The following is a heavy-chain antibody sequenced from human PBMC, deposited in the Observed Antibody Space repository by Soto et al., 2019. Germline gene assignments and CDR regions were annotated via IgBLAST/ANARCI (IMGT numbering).Heavy chain of an antibody. CDR3: ARDLGYSSSLDY. CDR2: INPNSGGT. Sequence: ASVKVSCKASGYTFTGYYMHWVRQAPGQGLEWMGWINPNSGGTNYAQKFRGWVTMTRDTSISTAYMELSRLRSDDTAVYYCARDLGYSSSLDYWGQGTLVTVSS. V-gene: IGHV1-2*04. D-gene: IGHD6-13*01. CDR1: GYTFTGYY. J-gene: IGHJ4*02.